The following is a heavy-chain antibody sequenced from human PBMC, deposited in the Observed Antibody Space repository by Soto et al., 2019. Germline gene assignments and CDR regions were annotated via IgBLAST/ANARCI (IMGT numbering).Heavy chain of an antibody. CDR3: ARDRGVAPPVAGNTHYYYYMDV. Sequence: QDQLVQSGAEVKKPGASVPVSCKASGYSFTNYGVTWVRQAPGLGLEWMGWISAFNGNTHYAQNLQGRVTMTTDASTSTAYMELRSLRSDDTAVYYCARDRGVAPPVAGNTHYYYYMDVWGKGTTVTVSS. CDR1: GYSFTNYG. D-gene: IGHD6-19*01. V-gene: IGHV1-18*01. CDR2: ISAFNGNT. J-gene: IGHJ6*03.